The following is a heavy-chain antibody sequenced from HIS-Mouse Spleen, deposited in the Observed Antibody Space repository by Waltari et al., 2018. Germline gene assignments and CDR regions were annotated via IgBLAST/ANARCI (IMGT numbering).Heavy chain of an antibody. Sequence: QVQLQESVPGLVKPSETLSLTCTVSGYSIRSGYYWGWIRQPPGKVLGWIGSIYHSGSTYYNPSLKSRVTISVDTSKNQFSLKLSSVTAADTAVYYCARVKAWGQGTLVTVSS. CDR2: IYHSGST. CDR3: ARVKA. V-gene: IGHV4-38-2*02. CDR1: GYSIRSGYY. J-gene: IGHJ5*02.